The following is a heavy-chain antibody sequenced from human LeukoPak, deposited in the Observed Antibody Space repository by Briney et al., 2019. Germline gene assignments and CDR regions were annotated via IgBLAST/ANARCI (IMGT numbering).Heavy chain of an antibody. J-gene: IGHJ4*02. Sequence: GGSLRLSCAASGFPFSRSWMSWVRQAPGKGLEWVANIKEDGSEKNYVDSVKGRFTISRDNTKNSLFLQMNSLRVEDTAVYYCARDAGRNRFDYWGQATLVTVSS. CDR1: GFPFSRSW. CDR2: IKEDGSEK. CDR3: ARDAGRNRFDY. D-gene: IGHD1-14*01. V-gene: IGHV3-7*01.